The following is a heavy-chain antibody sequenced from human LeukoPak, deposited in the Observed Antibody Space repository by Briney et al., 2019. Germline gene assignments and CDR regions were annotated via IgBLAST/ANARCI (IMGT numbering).Heavy chain of an antibody. CDR2: IRYDGSNK. V-gene: IGHV3-30*02. J-gene: IGHJ4*02. D-gene: IGHD3-22*01. CDR3: ASGEAYYYDSSGYPPFDY. Sequence: PGGSLRLSCAASGFTFSSYGMHWVRQAPGQGLEWVAFIRYDGSNKYYADFVKGRFTISRDNSKKTLYLQMNSLRAEDTAVYYCASGEAYYYDSSGYPPFDYWGQGTLVTVSS. CDR1: GFTFSSYG.